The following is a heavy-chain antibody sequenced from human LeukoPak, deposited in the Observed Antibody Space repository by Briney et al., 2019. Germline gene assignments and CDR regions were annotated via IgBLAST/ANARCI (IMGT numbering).Heavy chain of an antibody. CDR3: AKNAGNFDY. Sequence: GGSLRLSCAASGFTFSINDMTWVRQAPGKGLEWVSTVSGGGDKTYYADSVKGRFTISRDNSKNTLYLQMNSLRAEDTAVYYWAKNAGNFDYWGQGTLVTVSS. J-gene: IGHJ4*02. CDR2: VSGGGDKT. D-gene: IGHD3-10*01. CDR1: GFTFSIND. V-gene: IGHV3-23*01.